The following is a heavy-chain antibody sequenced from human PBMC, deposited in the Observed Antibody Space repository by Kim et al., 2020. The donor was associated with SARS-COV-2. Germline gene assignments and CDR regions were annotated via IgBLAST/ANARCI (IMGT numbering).Heavy chain of an antibody. Sequence: GGSLRLSCTVSGYTLSSSWMHWVRQAPGKGLAWVSRMNGEGSRPTYADPVKGRFTISSDNAKNTLLLQRDSLRGDDKAVYYCARGHWGADSLWGEGTLVT. CDR2: MNGEGSRP. CDR1: GYTLSSSW. CDR3: ARGHWGADSL. V-gene: IGHV3-74*01. D-gene: IGHD7-27*01. J-gene: IGHJ4*02.